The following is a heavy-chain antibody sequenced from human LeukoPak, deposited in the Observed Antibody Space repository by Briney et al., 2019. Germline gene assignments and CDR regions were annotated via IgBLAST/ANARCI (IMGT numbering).Heavy chain of an antibody. CDR1: GFTFSSYS. D-gene: IGHD3-22*01. CDR3: ARDRMYYYDNSGYYPDY. J-gene: IGHJ4*02. Sequence: GGSLRLSCAASGFTFSSYSMNWVRQAPGKGLEWVSYISSSSSTIYYADSVKGRFTISRDNAKNSLYLQMNSLRAEDTAVYYCARDRMYYYDNSGYYPDYWGQGTLVTVSS. V-gene: IGHV3-48*04. CDR2: ISSSSSTI.